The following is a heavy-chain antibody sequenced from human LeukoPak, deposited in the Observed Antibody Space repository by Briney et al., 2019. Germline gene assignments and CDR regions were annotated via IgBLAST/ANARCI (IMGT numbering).Heavy chain of an antibody. CDR3: VRDAIAATGLFEY. Sequence: PGGSLRLSCAASGFTFSSHSMNWVCQAPGKGLEWVSSISSSSSDIYYSDSVKGRFTISRDNAKNSLFLQMNSLRAEDTAVYYCVRDAIAATGLFEYWGQGTLVTVSS. V-gene: IGHV3-21*01. CDR2: ISSSSSDI. D-gene: IGHD6-13*01. CDR1: GFTFSSHS. J-gene: IGHJ4*02.